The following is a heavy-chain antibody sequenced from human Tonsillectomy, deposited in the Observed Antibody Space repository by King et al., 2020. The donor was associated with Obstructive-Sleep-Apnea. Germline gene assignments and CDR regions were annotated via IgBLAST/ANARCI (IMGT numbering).Heavy chain of an antibody. D-gene: IGHD3-22*01. Sequence: DVQLVESGGGLVQPGGSLRLSCAASGFTLSTYAMSWVRHSPGKGLEGVSAISVSGGATYYAASVRGRFTISRDNSKNTLYLQMNNLRAEDTAVYYCAKDRDSSDRHWGFDNWGQGTQVTVSS. CDR3: AKDRDSSDRHWGFDN. V-gene: IGHV3-23*04. J-gene: IGHJ4*02. CDR1: GFTLSTYA. CDR2: ISVSGGAT.